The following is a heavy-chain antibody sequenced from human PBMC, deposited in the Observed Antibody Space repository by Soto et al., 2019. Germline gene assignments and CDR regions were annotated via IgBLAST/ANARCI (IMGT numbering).Heavy chain of an antibody. CDR2: ISSSGSHT. D-gene: IGHD3-10*01. V-gene: IGHV3-23*01. Sequence: EVQLLESGGALVQPGGSLRLSCAGSGFTFSNYAMSWVRQAPGKGLEWVSAISSSGSHTYYADSVKGRFTISRDNSWNTLYLQMNSLRAEDTAVYYCAKVPFYYDSGSYLPATVNYFDYWGQGTLVTVSS. CDR3: AKVPFYYDSGSYLPATVNYFDY. CDR1: GFTFSNYA. J-gene: IGHJ4*02.